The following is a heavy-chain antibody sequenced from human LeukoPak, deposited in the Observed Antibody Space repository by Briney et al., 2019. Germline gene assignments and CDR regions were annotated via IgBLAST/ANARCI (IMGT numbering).Heavy chain of an antibody. CDR3: ARVSYDSSGYWSGWFDP. J-gene: IGHJ5*02. CDR2: IIPIFGTA. V-gene: IGHV1-69*13. Sequence: AASVKVSCKASGGTFSSYAISWVRQAPGQGLEWMGGIIPIFGTANYAQKFQGRVTITADESTSTAYMELSSLRSEDTAVYYCARVSYDSSGYWSGWFDPWGQGTLVTVSS. D-gene: IGHD3-22*01. CDR1: GGTFSSYA.